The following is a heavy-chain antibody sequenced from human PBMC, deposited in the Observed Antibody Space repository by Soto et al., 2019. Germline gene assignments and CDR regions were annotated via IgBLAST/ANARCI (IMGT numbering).Heavy chain of an antibody. D-gene: IGHD2-21*01. CDR2: IIHSGRT. CDR3: ARRGGGNYPYYFDY. Sequence: SETLSLTCAVYGGSFSDYYLSWIRQPPGKGLEWIGEIIHSGRTNYNPSLKSRVTISEDTFKNQFSLKLNSVTAADTAVYYCARRGGGNYPYYFDYWDEGALVTVSS. J-gene: IGHJ4*02. CDR1: GGSFSDYY. V-gene: IGHV4-34*12.